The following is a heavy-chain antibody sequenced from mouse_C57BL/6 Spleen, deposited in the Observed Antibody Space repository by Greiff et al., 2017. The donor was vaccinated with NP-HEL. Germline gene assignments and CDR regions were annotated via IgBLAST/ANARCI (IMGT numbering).Heavy chain of an antibody. CDR1: GYAFSSSW. V-gene: IGHV1-82*01. CDR3: ASYDYGLYYYAMDY. Sequence: VQLQQSGPELVKPGASVKISCKASGYAFSSSWMNWVKQRPGKGLEWIGRIYPGDGDTNYNGKFKGKATLTADKSSSTAYMQLSSLTSEDSAVYFCASYDYGLYYYAMDYWGQGTSVTVSS. CDR2: IYPGDGDT. J-gene: IGHJ4*01. D-gene: IGHD2-4*01.